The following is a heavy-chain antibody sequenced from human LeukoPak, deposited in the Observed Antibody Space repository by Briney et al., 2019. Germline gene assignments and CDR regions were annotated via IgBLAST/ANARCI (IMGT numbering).Heavy chain of an antibody. V-gene: IGHV4-4*07. CDR3: AREVVPAAFYYYYYMDV. J-gene: IGHJ6*03. CDR2: IYTSGST. CDR1: GGSISSYY. D-gene: IGHD2-2*01. Sequence: SXXLSLTCTVSGGSISSYYWSWIRQPAGKGLEWIGRIYTSGSTNYNPSLNSRVTMSVDTSKNQFSLKLSSVTAADTAVYYCAREVVPAAFYYYYYMDVWGKGTTVTVSS.